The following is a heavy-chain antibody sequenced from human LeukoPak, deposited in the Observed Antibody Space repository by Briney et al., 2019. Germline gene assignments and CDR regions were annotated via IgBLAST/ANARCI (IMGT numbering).Heavy chain of an antibody. D-gene: IGHD6-19*01. CDR1: GGSFSDYY. V-gene: IGHV4-34*01. J-gene: IGHJ4*02. Sequence: SETLSLTCAVYGGSFSDYYWSWIRQPPGKGLEWIGEINHSGSTNYNPSLKSRVTISVDTSKNQFSLNLRSVTAADTAVYYCARGWLPSDYWGQGTLVTVSS. CDR2: INHSGST. CDR3: ARGWLPSDY.